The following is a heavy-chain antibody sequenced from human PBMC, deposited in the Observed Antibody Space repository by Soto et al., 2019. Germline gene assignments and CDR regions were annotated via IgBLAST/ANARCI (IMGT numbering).Heavy chain of an antibody. D-gene: IGHD3-22*01. CDR3: ARDRVESGYPEYFQH. CDR1: GFTVSSNY. CDR2: IYSGGST. Sequence: EVQLVESGGGLIQPGGSLRLSCAASGFTVSSNYMSWVRQAPGKGLEWVSVIYSGGSTYYADSVKGRFTISRHNSKNTLYLQMHSLRAEDTAVYYCARDRVESGYPEYFQHWGQGTLVTVSS. J-gene: IGHJ1*01. V-gene: IGHV3-53*01.